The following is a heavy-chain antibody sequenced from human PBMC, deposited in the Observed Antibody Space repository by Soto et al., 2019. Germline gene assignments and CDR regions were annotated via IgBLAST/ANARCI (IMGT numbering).Heavy chain of an antibody. V-gene: IGHV3-66*01. CDR3: ARDPSSGLHYYHFGMDV. CDR2: IYSGGST. D-gene: IGHD6-19*01. CDR1: GFTVSSNY. Sequence: EVQLVESGGGLVQPGGSLRLSCAASGFTVSSNYMSWVRQAPGQGLEWVAVIYSGGSTYYADSVKGRFTISRDNSKNTLYRQKNSLRAEDTAVYYCARDPSSGLHYYHFGMDVWGQGTKVTVSS. J-gene: IGHJ6*02.